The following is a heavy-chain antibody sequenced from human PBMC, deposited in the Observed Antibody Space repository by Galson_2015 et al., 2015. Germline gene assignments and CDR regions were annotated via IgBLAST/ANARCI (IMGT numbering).Heavy chain of an antibody. CDR1: GFTFSSYR. Sequence: SLRLSCAASGFTFSSYRMNWVRPAPGKGLEWVSYISSSGSTIYYADSVKGRFTISRDTAKNSLYLQMNSLSDEGTAVYYCARDPAGYSSSSVYYWGQGTLVTVSS. D-gene: IGHD6-13*01. J-gene: IGHJ4*02. CDR3: ARDPAGYSSSSVYY. CDR2: ISSSGSTI. V-gene: IGHV3-48*02.